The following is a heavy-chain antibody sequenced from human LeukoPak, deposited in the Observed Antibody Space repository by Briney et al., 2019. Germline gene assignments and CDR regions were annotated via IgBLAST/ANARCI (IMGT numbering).Heavy chain of an antibody. CDR2: ISAYNGNP. V-gene: IGHV1-18*01. CDR1: GYRFPSYG. D-gene: IGHD3-16*02. Sequence: ASVKVSCKAPGYRFPSYGITWVRQAPGRGLEWMGWISAYNGNPKYAQKLQGRITMTTDTSTTTAYMELRSLRSDDTAVYYCARVVITLGGIIGYYDFWGQGTLVTVST. J-gene: IGHJ4*02. CDR3: ARVVITLGGIIGYYDF.